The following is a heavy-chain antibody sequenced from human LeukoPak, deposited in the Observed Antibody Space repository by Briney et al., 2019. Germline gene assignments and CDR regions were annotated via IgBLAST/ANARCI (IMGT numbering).Heavy chain of an antibody. J-gene: IGHJ4*02. Sequence: PGGSLRLSCAASGFTFSTYTMNWVRQAPGKGLEWVSAISGSGGSTYYADSVKGRFTISRDNSKNTLYLQMNSLRAEDTAVYYCAKDLQSLIHSSSPNWGQGTLVTVSS. CDR3: AKDLQSLIHSSSPN. CDR1: GFTFSTYT. CDR2: ISGSGGST. D-gene: IGHD6-6*01. V-gene: IGHV3-23*01.